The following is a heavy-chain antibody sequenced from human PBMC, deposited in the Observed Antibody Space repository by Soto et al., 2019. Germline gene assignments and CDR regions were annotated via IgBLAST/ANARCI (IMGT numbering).Heavy chain of an antibody. CDR1: GGSISSYY. D-gene: IGHD1-26*01. Sequence: SETLSLTCTVSGGSISSYYWSWIRQPPGKGLEWIGFIYYSGSTNYNPSLKSRVTISVDTSKNQFSLRLNSVTAADTAVYHCARDGVAATAPFDYWGQGTLVTVSS. J-gene: IGHJ4*02. CDR3: ARDGVAATAPFDY. CDR2: IYYSGST. V-gene: IGHV4-59*01.